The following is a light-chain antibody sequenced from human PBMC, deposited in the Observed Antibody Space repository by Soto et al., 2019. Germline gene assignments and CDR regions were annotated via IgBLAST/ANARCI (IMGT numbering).Light chain of an antibody. CDR1: QSVSDR. J-gene: IGKJ1*01. CDR2: DVS. Sequence: DIQMTQSPSTLFASVGDRVTITCRASQSVSDRLAWYQQKPGKAPNVLIYDVSTLESGVPSRFSGSGFGTEFILTISSLQPDDFATYCCHEYTGVWTFGQGTKVEVK. CDR3: HEYTGVWT. V-gene: IGKV1-5*01.